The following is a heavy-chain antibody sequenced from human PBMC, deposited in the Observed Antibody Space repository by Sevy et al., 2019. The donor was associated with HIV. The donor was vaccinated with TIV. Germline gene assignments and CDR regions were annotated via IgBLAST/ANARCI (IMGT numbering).Heavy chain of an antibody. CDR3: ARDKLQTTGSLGDYYYGLDV. J-gene: IGHJ6*02. D-gene: IGHD3-16*01. Sequence: GGSLRLSCAASGFTFSSYGMHWVRQAPGKGLEWVAVIWNDRSNKEYADSVKGRFTISRDNSKNMLYLQMNGLRAEDTAVYYCARDKLQTTGSLGDYYYGLDVWGQGTRVTVSS. CDR1: GFTFSSYG. CDR2: IWNDRSNK. V-gene: IGHV3-33*01.